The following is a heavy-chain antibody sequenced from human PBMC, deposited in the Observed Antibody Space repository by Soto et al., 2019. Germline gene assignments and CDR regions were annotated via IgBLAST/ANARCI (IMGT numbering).Heavy chain of an antibody. Sequence: QVRLVESGGGVVQPGRSLRLSCTASGFSFSSYAMYWFRQPPGKGLEWVAVISKDGMNKNYADSVKGRGTVSRYNANYSLDLQLNSLSGEDTAMYYCARDMDSSDYFVKWFEPWGQGTLVTVSS. V-gene: IGHV3-30*04. CDR1: GFSFSSYA. D-gene: IGHD6-19*01. CDR3: ARDMDSSDYFVKWFEP. J-gene: IGHJ5*02. CDR2: ISKDGMNK.